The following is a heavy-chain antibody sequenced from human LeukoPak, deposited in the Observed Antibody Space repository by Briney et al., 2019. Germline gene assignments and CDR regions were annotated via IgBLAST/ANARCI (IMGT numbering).Heavy chain of an antibody. Sequence: KPGGSLRLSCAASGFVFSSGTMNWVRQAPGKALEWVSSLSGSGRLIWYAASVKGRFTISRDNAANSLFLQMHSLRVEDTAVYYCARDLQTGLAFDAWGQGTVVAVSS. D-gene: IGHD7-27*01. J-gene: IGHJ3*01. CDR2: LSGSGRLI. CDR3: ARDLQTGLAFDA. CDR1: GFVFSSGT. V-gene: IGHV3-21*06.